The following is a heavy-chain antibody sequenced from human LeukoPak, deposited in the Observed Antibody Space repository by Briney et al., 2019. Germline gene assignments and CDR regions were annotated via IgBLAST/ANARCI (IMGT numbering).Heavy chain of an antibody. Sequence: PSETLSLTCTVSGGSISSYYWSWIRQPPGKGLEWIGYISYTGSTNYNPSLKSRLTMSVDTSKNQFSLNLSSVTAADTAVYYCARHVGYYDSSGYYRYFFDHWGQGTLVTVSP. CDR1: GGSISSYY. D-gene: IGHD3-22*01. J-gene: IGHJ4*02. V-gene: IGHV4-59*08. CDR2: ISYTGST. CDR3: ARHVGYYDSSGYYRYFFDH.